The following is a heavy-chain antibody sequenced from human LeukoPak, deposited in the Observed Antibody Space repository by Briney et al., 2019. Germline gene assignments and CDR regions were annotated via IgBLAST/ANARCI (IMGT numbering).Heavy chain of an antibody. D-gene: IGHD5-12*01. Sequence: GGSLRLSCAASGFTFSSYSMTWVRQAPGKGLEWVSSITASSTSIHYADSVKGRFTISRDNAKNSLYLQMNSLRAEDTAVYYCARAGEWLRLLDYWGQGTLVTVSS. CDR1: GFTFSSYS. CDR3: ARAGEWLRLLDY. J-gene: IGHJ4*02. CDR2: ITASSTSI. V-gene: IGHV3-48*04.